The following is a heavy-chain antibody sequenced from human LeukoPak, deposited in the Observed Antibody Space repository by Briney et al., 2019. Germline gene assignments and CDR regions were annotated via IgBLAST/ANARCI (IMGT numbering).Heavy chain of an antibody. CDR2: IYYSGST. CDR1: GGSVSSGSYY. CDR3: AREVGSSSGFDY. Sequence: PSETLSLTCTVSGGSVSSGSYYWSWIRQPPGKGLEWIGYIYYSGSTNYNPSLKSRVTISVDTSKNQFSLKLSSVTAADTAVYYCAREVGSSSGFDYWGQGTLVTVSS. J-gene: IGHJ4*02. V-gene: IGHV4-61*01. D-gene: IGHD6-6*01.